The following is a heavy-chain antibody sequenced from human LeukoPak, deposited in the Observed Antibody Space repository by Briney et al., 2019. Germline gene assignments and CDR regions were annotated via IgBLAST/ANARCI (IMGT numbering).Heavy chain of an antibody. Sequence: SETLSLTCTVSGGSISSYYWSWIRQPPGKGLEWIWYIYYSGSTNYNPSLKSRVTISVDTSKNQFSLKLSSVTAADTAVYYCARHTTSHYGMDVWGQGTTVTVSS. D-gene: IGHD1-1*01. CDR3: ARHTTSHYGMDV. J-gene: IGHJ6*02. V-gene: IGHV4-59*08. CDR1: GGSISSYY. CDR2: IYYSGST.